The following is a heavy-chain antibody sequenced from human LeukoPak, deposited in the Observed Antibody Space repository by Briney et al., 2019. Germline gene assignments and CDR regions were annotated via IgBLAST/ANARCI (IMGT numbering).Heavy chain of an antibody. Sequence: GGSLRLSCAASGFTFSSYAMSWVRQAPGKGLEWVSAISGSGGSTYYAGSVEGRFTISRDNSKNTLYLQMNSLRAEDTAVYYCAKKRGSGWRYYFDYWGQGTLVTVSS. CDR3: AKKRGSGWRYYFDY. CDR1: GFTFSSYA. J-gene: IGHJ4*02. V-gene: IGHV3-23*01. D-gene: IGHD6-19*01. CDR2: ISGSGGST.